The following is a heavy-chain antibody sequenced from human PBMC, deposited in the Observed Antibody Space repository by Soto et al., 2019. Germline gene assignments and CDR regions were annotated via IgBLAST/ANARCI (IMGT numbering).Heavy chain of an antibody. CDR1: GFTFSSYA. D-gene: IGHD1-26*01. CDR2: ISGSGGST. CDR3: ANLRDYSGSYYAGFIDAFDI. J-gene: IGHJ3*02. Sequence: GGSLRLSCAASGFTFSSYAMSWVRQAPGKGLEWVSAISGSGGSTYYADSVKGRFTISRDNSKNTLYLQMNSLRAEDTAVYYCANLRDYSGSYYAGFIDAFDIWGQGTMVTVSS. V-gene: IGHV3-23*01.